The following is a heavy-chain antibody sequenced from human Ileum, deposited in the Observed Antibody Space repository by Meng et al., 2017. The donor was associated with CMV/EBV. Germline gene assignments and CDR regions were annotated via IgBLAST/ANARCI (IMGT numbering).Heavy chain of an antibody. CDR1: CGSTSRGRYF. D-gene: IGHD3-10*01. V-gene: IGHV4-39*07. J-gene: IGHJ4*02. Sequence: LRLRGLGPGQVKPSESLVQTCRCCCGSTSRGRYFWACIRQPPGKVLEWIGSISFIGNTFYNPSLKSQVTISVDTSKNQFSLRLKSVTAADSAVYFCARGGIFRGLDYWGQGTLVTVSS. CDR3: ARGGIFRGLDY. CDR2: ISFIGNT.